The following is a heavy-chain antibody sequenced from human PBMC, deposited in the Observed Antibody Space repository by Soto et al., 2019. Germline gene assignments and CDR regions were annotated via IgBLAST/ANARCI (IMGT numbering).Heavy chain of an antibody. CDR3: ARDPGYNYGDDYSYNGMDV. CDR1: GDSISSNY. CDR2: ISYRGGT. J-gene: IGHJ6*02. V-gene: IGHV4-59*01. Sequence: QVQLQESGPGLVKPSETLSLTCTVSGDSISSNYWNWIRQPPGKGLEWIGYISYRGGTNYKPSLKTRPTISVHTSKNQFSLKLSSVTAADTAVYYCARDPGYNYGDDYSYNGMDVWGQGTTVTVSS. D-gene: IGHD5-18*01.